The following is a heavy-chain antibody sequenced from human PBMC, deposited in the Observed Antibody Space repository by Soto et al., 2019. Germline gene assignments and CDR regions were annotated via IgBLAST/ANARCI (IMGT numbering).Heavy chain of an antibody. D-gene: IGHD3-10*01. V-gene: IGHV3-7*03. CDR3: AGDLSAMVRGCDLDV. CDR2: IKQDGSEK. J-gene: IGHJ6*02. CDR1: GFTFSSYW. Sequence: EVQLVESGGGLVQPGGSLRLSGAASGFTFSSYWMSWVRQAPGKGLEWVANIKQDGSEKYYVDSVKGRFTISRDNAKKSLYQQMNRLRAEDTVVYYCAGDLSAMVRGCDLDVWGQGTTVTV.